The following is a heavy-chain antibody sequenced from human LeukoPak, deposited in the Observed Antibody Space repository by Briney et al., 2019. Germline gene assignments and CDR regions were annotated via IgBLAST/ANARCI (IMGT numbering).Heavy chain of an antibody. CDR2: INWNGGST. Sequence: GGSLRLSCAASGFTFDDYGMSWVRQAPGKGLEWVSGINWNGGSTGYADSVKGRFTISRDNAKNSLYLQMNSLRAEDTAVYYCARGGYYGSGRYYFDSWGQGTLVTVSS. CDR1: GFTFDDYG. V-gene: IGHV3-20*04. CDR3: ARGGYYGSGRYYFDS. J-gene: IGHJ4*02. D-gene: IGHD3-3*01.